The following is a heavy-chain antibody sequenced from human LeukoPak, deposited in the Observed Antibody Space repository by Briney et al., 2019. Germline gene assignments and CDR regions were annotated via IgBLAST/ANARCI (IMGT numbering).Heavy chain of an antibody. D-gene: IGHD4-17*01. CDR1: GGSISSSSYY. CDR3: ARQPTVTTFDS. J-gene: IGHJ4*02. V-gene: IGHV4-39*01. CDR2: IYPSGST. Sequence: SETLSLTCTVSGGSISSSSYYWGWIRQPPGKGLEWIGSIYPSGSTHYNPSLKSRVSISVDTSKNQFSLNLSSVTAADTAVYYCARQPTVTTFDSWGQGTLVTVSS.